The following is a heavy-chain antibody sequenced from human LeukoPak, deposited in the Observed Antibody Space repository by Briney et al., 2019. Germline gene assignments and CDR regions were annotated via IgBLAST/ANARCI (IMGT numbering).Heavy chain of an antibody. CDR1: GYTFTSYY. CDR2: INPSGGST. J-gene: IGHJ4*02. V-gene: IGHV1-46*01. CDR3: ARDPDYYYDSSGYYQGDY. D-gene: IGHD3-22*01. Sequence: ASVKVSCKASGYTFTSYYMHWVRQAPGQGLEWMGIINPSGGSTSYAQKFQGRVTMTRDTSTSTVYMELSSLRSEDTAVYCCARDPDYYYDSSGYYQGDYWGQGTLVTVSS.